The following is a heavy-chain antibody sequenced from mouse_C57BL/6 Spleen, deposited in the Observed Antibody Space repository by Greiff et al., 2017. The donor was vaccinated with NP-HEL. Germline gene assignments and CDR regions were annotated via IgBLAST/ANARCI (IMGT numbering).Heavy chain of an antibody. CDR1: GYTFTDYE. J-gene: IGHJ3*01. D-gene: IGHD1-1*01. CDR3: TRWPYGSSYGFAY. Sequence: VQLQQSGAELVRPGASVTLSCKASGYTFTDYEMHWVKQTPVHGLEWIGAIDPETGGTAYNQKFKGKAILTADKSSSTAYMELRSLTSEDSAVYYCTRWPYGSSYGFAYWGQGTLVTVSA. V-gene: IGHV1-15*01. CDR2: IDPETGGT.